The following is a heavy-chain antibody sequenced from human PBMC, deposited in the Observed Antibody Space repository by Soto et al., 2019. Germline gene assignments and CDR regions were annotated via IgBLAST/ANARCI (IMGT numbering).Heavy chain of an antibody. V-gene: IGHV4-4*02. CDR3: ARGLSFRGDFDV. CDR2: IYHAGSP. Sequence: HLQESGPGLVKPSGTLSLTCDVSGGSISSSSWWTWVRQSPGKGREWIGEIYHAGSPNYNPSFQSRVTILADKSKNHFSLRLTSVTAADTAIYYCARGLSFRGDFDVWGQGTTVTVSS. J-gene: IGHJ3*01. D-gene: IGHD2-21*02. CDR1: GGSISSSSW.